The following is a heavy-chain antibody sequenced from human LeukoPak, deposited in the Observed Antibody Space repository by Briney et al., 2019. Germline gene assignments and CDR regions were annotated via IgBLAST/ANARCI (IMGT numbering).Heavy chain of an antibody. D-gene: IGHD6-19*01. V-gene: IGHV4-59*01. CDR1: GGSISSYY. CDR3: ARDSAWFIY. J-gene: IGHJ4*02. CDR2: IYYSGTT. Sequence: SETLSLTCTVSGGSISSYYWSWIRQPPGKGLEWIEYIYYSGTTNYNPSLRSRVTISVDTSKNQFSLNLSSVTAADTAVYYCARDSAWFIYWGQGIPVTVSS.